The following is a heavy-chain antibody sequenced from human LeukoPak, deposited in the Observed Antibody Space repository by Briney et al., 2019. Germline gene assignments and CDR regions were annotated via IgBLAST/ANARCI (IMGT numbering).Heavy chain of an antibody. CDR1: GFTFSSYE. Sequence: GGSLSLSCAASGFTFSSYEMNWVRQAPGKGLEWMSYISRSGSTINYADSVKGRFTISRDDAKYSLYLQMNSLRAEDTAVYYCAKSTVTTYFDNWGQGSLVTVSS. V-gene: IGHV3-48*03. CDR3: AKSTVTTYFDN. J-gene: IGHJ4*02. CDR2: ISRSGSTI. D-gene: IGHD4-17*01.